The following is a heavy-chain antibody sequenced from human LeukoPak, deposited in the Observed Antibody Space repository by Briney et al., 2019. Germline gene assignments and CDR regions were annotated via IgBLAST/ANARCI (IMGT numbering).Heavy chain of an antibody. D-gene: IGHD4-23*01. CDR3: AKGPNSGDD. V-gene: IGHV3-23*01. CDR1: GFTFSSYA. Sequence: GGSLRLSCAASGFTFSSYAMRWVRQAPGKGLEWVSVISGSGGSTYYADSVKGRFTISSDNSKNTLYLQMNSLRAEDTAVYYCAKGPNSGDDWGQGTLVTVSS. J-gene: IGHJ4*02. CDR2: ISGSGGST.